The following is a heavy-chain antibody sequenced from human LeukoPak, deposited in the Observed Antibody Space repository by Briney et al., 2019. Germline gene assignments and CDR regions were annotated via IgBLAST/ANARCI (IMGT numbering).Heavy chain of an antibody. CDR1: GFTLSSYA. CDR2: ISGSGANI. D-gene: IGHD3-22*01. Sequence: GGSLRLSCAVSGFTLSSYAMSWVRQAPGKGLEWVSGISGSGANIYYADSVKGRFTISRDNFKNTLYLQMNSLRAEDTAVYYCARPYDSSGYYPFHYWGQGTLVTVSS. V-gene: IGHV3-23*01. CDR3: ARPYDSSGYYPFHY. J-gene: IGHJ4*02.